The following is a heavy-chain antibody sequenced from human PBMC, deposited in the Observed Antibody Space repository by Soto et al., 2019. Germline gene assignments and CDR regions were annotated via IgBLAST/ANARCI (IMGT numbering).Heavy chain of an antibody. D-gene: IGHD3-22*01. CDR3: ARAYSSSDDFDY. J-gene: IGHJ4*02. V-gene: IGHV1-2*04. CDR1: GYAFTDYY. CDR2: INPNSGGT. Sequence: QVQLVQSGAEVKKPGASVKVSCKASGYAFTDYYMHWVRQAPGQGLEWMGWINPNSGGTNYAQKFQGWVTMTRDTSISTAYMEQNRDDTTVYYCARAYSSSDDFDYWGQGTLVTVSS.